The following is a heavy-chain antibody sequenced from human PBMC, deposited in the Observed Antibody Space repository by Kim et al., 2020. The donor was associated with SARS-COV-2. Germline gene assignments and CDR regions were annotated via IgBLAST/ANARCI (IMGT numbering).Heavy chain of an antibody. CDR1: GYTFTSYY. CDR3: ARDYDILTGYRWFDP. CDR2: INPSGGST. V-gene: IGHV1-46*01. J-gene: IGHJ5*02. D-gene: IGHD3-9*01. Sequence: ASVKVSCKASGYTFTSYYMHWVRQAPGQGLEWMGIINPSGGSTSYAQKFQGRVTMTRDTSTSTVYMELSSLRSEDTAVYYCARDYDILTGYRWFDPWGQGTLVTVSS.